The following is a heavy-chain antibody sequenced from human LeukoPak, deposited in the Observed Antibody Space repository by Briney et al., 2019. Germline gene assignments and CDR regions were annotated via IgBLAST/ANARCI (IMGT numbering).Heavy chain of an antibody. CDR3: ARHDLDWGSFGH. D-gene: IGHD3-16*01. J-gene: IGHJ4*02. V-gene: IGHV4-59*08. Sequence: SETLSPTCTVSGDSISSYYWSWIRQPPGKGLEWIGYIYYSGSTNYNPSLKSRVTISVDTSKNQFSLKLSSVTAADTALYYCARHDLDWGSFGHWGQGTLVTVSS. CDR1: GDSISSYY. CDR2: IYYSGST.